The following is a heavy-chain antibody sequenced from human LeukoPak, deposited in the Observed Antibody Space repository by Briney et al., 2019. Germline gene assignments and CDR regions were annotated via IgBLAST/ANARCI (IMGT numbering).Heavy chain of an antibody. CDR2: ISRGGTAI. Sequence: GGSLTLSCAASGFTFSSHEMNCVRQAPRKGLEWVAYISRGGTAIYEESVKGRFTISRDNAKNSLYLPMNSVRAEDTAVYYCARPSPGWTQNYWGQGTLVTVSS. J-gene: IGHJ4*02. CDR3: ARPSPGWTQNY. CDR1: GFTFSSHE. D-gene: IGHD3/OR15-3a*01. V-gene: IGHV3-48*03.